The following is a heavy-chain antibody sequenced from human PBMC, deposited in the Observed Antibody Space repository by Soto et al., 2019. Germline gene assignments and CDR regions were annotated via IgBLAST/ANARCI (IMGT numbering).Heavy chain of an antibody. CDR3: ARDRHDILTGYRTLDY. CDR1: GGSFSGYY. V-gene: IGHV4-59*01. CDR2: IYYSGST. Sequence: SETLSLTCAVYGGSFSGYYWSWIRQPPGKGLEWIGYIYYSGSTNYNPSLKSRVTISVDTSKNQFSLKLSSVTAADTAVYYCARDRHDILTGYRTLDYWGQGTLVTVSS. J-gene: IGHJ4*02. D-gene: IGHD3-9*01.